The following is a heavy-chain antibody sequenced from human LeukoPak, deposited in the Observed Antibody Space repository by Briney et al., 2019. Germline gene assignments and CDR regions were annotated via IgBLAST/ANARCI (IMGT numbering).Heavy chain of an antibody. Sequence: SVKVSCKASGFTFTRSAMQWVRQARGQRLEWIGWIVVGSGYTNYAQKFQERITITRDMSTSTAYMELSSLRSEDTAVYYCARGGLATVTTRASDAFDIWGQGTMVTVSS. CDR3: ARGGLATVTTRASDAFDI. CDR1: GFTFTRSA. D-gene: IGHD4-11*01. CDR2: IVVGSGYT. V-gene: IGHV1-58*02. J-gene: IGHJ3*02.